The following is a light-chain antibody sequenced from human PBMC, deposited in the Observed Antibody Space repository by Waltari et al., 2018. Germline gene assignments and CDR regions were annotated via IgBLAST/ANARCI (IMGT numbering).Light chain of an antibody. J-gene: IGKJ4*01. CDR2: DTS. CDR3: QQGVILPLT. Sequence: EIVLTQSPVTLSLAAGERATLSCRASASVSNYLAWYQQKPGQSPTLLIYDTSKRATGIPGRFSGSGYGTDFTLTINNLEAEDFALYYCQQGVILPLTFGGGTKLEIK. CDR1: ASVSNY. V-gene: IGKV3-11*01.